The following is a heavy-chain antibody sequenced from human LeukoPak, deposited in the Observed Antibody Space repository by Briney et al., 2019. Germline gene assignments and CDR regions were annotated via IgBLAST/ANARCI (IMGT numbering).Heavy chain of an antibody. CDR2: IKQDGSEK. CDR3: ARDNNIVVVVAAYYMDV. Sequence: GGSLRLSCAASGFTFSSYWMSWVRQAPGKGLEWVANIKQDGSEKYYLDSVKGRFTISRDNAKNSLYLQMNSLRAEDTAVYYCARDNNIVVVVAAYYMDVWGKGTTVTVSS. V-gene: IGHV3-7*01. CDR1: GFTFSSYW. J-gene: IGHJ6*03. D-gene: IGHD2-15*01.